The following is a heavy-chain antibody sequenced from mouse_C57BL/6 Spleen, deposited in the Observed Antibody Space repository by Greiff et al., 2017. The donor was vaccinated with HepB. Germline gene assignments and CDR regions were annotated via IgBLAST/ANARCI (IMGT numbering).Heavy chain of an antibody. D-gene: IGHD1-1*01. J-gene: IGHJ1*03. CDR1: GYTFTSYW. Sequence: VQLQQSGAELVKPGASVKLSCKASGYTFTSYWMHWVKQRPGQGLEWIGMIHPNSGSTNYNEKFKSKATLTVDKSSSTAYMQLSSLTSEDSAVYYCAKGGGSRNFDVWGTGTTVTVSS. CDR2: IHPNSGST. CDR3: AKGGGSRNFDV. V-gene: IGHV1-64*01.